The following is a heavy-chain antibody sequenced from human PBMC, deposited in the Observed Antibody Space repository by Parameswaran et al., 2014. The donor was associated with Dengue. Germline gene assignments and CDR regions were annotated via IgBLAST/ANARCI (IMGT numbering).Heavy chain of an antibody. D-gene: IGHD6-13*01. CDR3: ARDSPAIAAAGHWFYGDYYGMDV. CDR2: ISSSSSYI. J-gene: IGHJ6*02. V-gene: IGHV3-21*01. Sequence: VRQAPGKGLEWVSSISSSSSYIYYADSVKGRFTISRDNAKNSLYLQMNSLRAEDTAVYYCARDSPAIAAAGHWFYGDYYGMDVWGQGTTVTVSS.